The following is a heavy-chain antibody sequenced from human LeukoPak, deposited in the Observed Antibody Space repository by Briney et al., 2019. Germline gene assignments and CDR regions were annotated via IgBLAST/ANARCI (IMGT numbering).Heavy chain of an antibody. CDR2: IYYSGST. Sequence: SETLSLTCTVSGGSISSCYWSWIRQPPGKGLEWIGYIYYSGSTNYNPSLKSRVTISVDTSKNQFSLKLSSVTAADTAVYFCARHQGHDFYDSSGYYSFDYWGQGTLVTVSS. CDR3: ARHQGHDFYDSSGYYSFDY. D-gene: IGHD3-22*01. CDR1: GGSISSCY. J-gene: IGHJ4*02. V-gene: IGHV4-59*08.